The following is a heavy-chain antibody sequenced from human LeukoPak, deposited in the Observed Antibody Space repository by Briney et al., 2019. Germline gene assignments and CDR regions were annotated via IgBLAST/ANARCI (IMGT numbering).Heavy chain of an antibody. CDR2: IFHSGST. CDR3: ARELWFANAPGSWLDP. CDR1: GDSISSGAYS. J-gene: IGHJ5*02. D-gene: IGHD3-10*01. Sequence: PSETLSLTCVVSGDSISSGAYSWSWIRQPPGKGLEWIGYIFHSGSTFYNPSLKSRVTISVDNSKNQFSLRLTAVTAADTAVYYCARELWFANAPGSWLDPRGQRTLVTLSS. V-gene: IGHV4-30-2*01.